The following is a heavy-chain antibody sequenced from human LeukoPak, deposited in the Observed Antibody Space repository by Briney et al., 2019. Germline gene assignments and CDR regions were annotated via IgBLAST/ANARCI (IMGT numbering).Heavy chain of an antibody. CDR1: GGSISSYY. J-gene: IGHJ4*02. D-gene: IGHD5-12*01. CDR2: IYYSGST. V-gene: IGHV4-59*01. CDR3: ASTAGYSGYDY. Sequence: PSETLSLTCTVSGGSISSYYWSWIRQPPGKGLEWIGYIYYSGSTNYNPSLKSRVTISVDTSKNQFSLKLSSVTAAHTAVYYCASTAGYSGYDYWGQGTLVTVSS.